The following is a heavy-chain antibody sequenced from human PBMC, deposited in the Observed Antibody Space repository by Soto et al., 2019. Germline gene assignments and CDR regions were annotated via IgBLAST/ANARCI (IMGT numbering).Heavy chain of an antibody. J-gene: IGHJ3*01. Sequence: SETLSLTCAVSSGSISSSNWWSWVRQPPGKGLEWIGEIYHSGSTNYNPSLKSRVTISVDKSKNQFSLKLSSVTAADTAVYFCARGARLAVAGTGDAFDVWGQGTMVTVS. V-gene: IGHV4-4*02. CDR1: SGSISSSNW. CDR2: IYHSGST. CDR3: ARGARLAVAGTGDAFDV. D-gene: IGHD6-19*01.